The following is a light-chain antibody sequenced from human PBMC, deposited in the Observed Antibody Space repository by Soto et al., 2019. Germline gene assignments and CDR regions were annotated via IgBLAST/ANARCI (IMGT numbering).Light chain of an antibody. CDR1: SSDVGGYNY. Sequence: QSALTQPRSVSGSPGQSVTISCTGTSSDVGGYNYVSWYRQHPDKAPKLIIYDVTKRPSGVPDRFSGSKSGNTASLTISGLQAEDEADYYCCSYAGSYTLLFGGGTKLTVL. J-gene: IGLJ2*01. V-gene: IGLV2-11*01. CDR3: CSYAGSYTLL. CDR2: DVT.